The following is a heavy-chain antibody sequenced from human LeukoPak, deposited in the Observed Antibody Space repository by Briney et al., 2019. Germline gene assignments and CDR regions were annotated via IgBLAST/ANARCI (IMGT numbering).Heavy chain of an antibody. Sequence: GGSPRLSCAASGFTFSSYWMSWVRQAPGKGLEWVANIKQDGSEKYYVDSVKGRFTISRDNAKNSLYLQMNSLRAEDTAVYYCARGDPVAVVPAAIRVGSYYFDYWGQGTLVTVSS. CDR2: IKQDGSEK. CDR1: GFTFSSYW. D-gene: IGHD2-2*02. V-gene: IGHV3-7*01. CDR3: ARGDPVAVVPAAIRVGSYYFDY. J-gene: IGHJ4*02.